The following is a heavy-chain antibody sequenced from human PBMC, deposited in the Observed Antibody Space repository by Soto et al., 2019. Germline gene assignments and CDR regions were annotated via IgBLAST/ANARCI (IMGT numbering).Heavy chain of an antibody. V-gene: IGHV3-33*01. CDR1: GFTFSSYG. J-gene: IGHJ3*02. CDR3: ARDFYTTVSDAFDI. Sequence: QVQLVESGGGVVQPGRSLRLSCAASGFTFSSYGMHWVRQAPGKGLEWVAVIWYDGSNKYYADSVKGRFTISRDNSKNTPYLQMDSLRAEDTAVYYCARDFYTTVSDAFDIWGQGTMVTVSS. CDR2: IWYDGSNK. D-gene: IGHD1-1*01.